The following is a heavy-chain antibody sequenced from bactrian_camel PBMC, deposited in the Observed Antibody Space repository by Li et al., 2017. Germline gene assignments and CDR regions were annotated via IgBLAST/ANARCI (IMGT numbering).Heavy chain of an antibody. J-gene: IGHJ4*01. D-gene: IGHD5*01. CDR1: GHTYSDYC. CDR2: IGSDGAT. V-gene: IGHV3S53*01. Sequence: HVQLVESGGGLVQPGGSLRLSCAVSGHTYSDYCMTWFRQATGKAREGVAAIGSDGATTYADSVKGRLTISGDNAKNTVYLQMNSLKSEDTALYYCATGGEERVGWVRSLSSHYWGQGTQVTVS. CDR3: ATGGEERVGWVRSLSSHY.